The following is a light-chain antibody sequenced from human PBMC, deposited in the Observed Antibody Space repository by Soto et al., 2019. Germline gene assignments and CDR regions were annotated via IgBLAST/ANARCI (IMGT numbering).Light chain of an antibody. Sequence: DIQFTQSPSFLSASLSDRVTITCLASQNISIYLNWYQQKPGKAPKLLIYKASTLKSGVPSRFSGSGSGTEFTLTISSLQPDDFATYYCQHYNSYSEAFGQGTKV. CDR3: QHYNSYSEA. CDR1: QNISIY. CDR2: KAS. V-gene: IGKV1-5*03. J-gene: IGKJ1*01.